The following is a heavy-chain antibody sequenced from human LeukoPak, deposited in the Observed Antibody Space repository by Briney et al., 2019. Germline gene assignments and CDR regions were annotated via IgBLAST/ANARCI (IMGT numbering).Heavy chain of an antibody. D-gene: IGHD6-6*01. CDR3: AHRGSSVRRRTNYFDY. V-gene: IGHV2-5*02. CDR2: IYWDDDK. CDR1: GFSLSTSGVG. Sequence: SGPTLVKPTQTLTLTCTFSGFSLSTSGVGVGWIRQPPGKALEWLALIYWDDDKRYSPSLKSRLTITKDTSKNQVVLAMTNMDPVDTATYYCAHRGSSVRRRTNYFDYWGQGTLVTVSS. J-gene: IGHJ4*02.